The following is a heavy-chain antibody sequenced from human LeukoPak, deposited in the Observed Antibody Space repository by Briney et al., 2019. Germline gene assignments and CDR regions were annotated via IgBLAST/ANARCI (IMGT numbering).Heavy chain of an antibody. CDR1: GGSISSGVYY. CDR3: ARVRDSSVRFDY. D-gene: IGHD6-25*01. V-gene: IGHV4-30-4*08. CDR2: IYSSGST. Sequence: SETLSLTCTVSGGSISSGVYYWSWVRQPPGKGLEWIGYIYSSGSTYYNPPLKPHLTISVDTSKNQFSLKLSPVTAADTAVYYCARVRDSSVRFDYWGQGTQVTVSS. J-gene: IGHJ4*02.